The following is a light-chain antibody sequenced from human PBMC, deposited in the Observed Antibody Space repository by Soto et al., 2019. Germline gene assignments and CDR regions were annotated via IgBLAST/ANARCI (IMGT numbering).Light chain of an antibody. CDR2: EAS. CDR1: QSIDNW. V-gene: IGKV1-5*03. J-gene: IGKJ4*01. Sequence: DIQMTQSPSTLSASVGDRVTITCRASQSIDNWLAWYQQKLGRAPMFMIYEASSLESGVLLRLSGSGSGTEFALTISSLQPDDFATYYCQEYSSYHLTFGGGTKVEIK. CDR3: QEYSSYHLT.